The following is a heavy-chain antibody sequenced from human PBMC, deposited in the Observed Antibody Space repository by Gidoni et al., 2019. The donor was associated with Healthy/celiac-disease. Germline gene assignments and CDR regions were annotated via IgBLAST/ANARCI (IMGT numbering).Heavy chain of an antibody. D-gene: IGHD3-22*01. CDR3: AKAQVSNYYDSSGYYSG. J-gene: IGHJ4*02. Sequence: EVQLLESGGGLVQPGGSLRLSCAASGFPFSSYAMSWVRQAPGKGLEWVSAIRGSGGSTYYADSVKGRFTISRDNSKNTLYLQMNSLRAEDTAVYYCAKAQVSNYYDSSGYYSGWGQGTLVTVSS. V-gene: IGHV3-23*01. CDR1: GFPFSSYA. CDR2: IRGSGGST.